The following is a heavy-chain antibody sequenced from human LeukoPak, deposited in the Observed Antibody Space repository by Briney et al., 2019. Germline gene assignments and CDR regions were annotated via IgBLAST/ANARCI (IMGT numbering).Heavy chain of an antibody. CDR2: ISSSSSTI. CDR1: GFTFSYYG. D-gene: IGHD3-10*01. J-gene: IGHJ4*02. Sequence: GGSLRLSCAASGFTFSYYGMNWVRQAPGKGLEWVSYISSSSSTINYADSVKGRFTISRDNAKNSLYLQMNSLRAEDTAVYYCARESDGSGSYWDYWGQGTLVTVSS. V-gene: IGHV3-48*01. CDR3: ARESDGSGSYWDY.